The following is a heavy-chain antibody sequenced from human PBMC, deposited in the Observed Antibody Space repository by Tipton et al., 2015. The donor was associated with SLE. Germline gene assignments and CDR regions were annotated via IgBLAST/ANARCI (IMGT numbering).Heavy chain of an antibody. D-gene: IGHD2-2*01. CDR2: ISTNTGNT. V-gene: IGHV1-18*01. CDR3: ARSRAGVPAAIGFDY. J-gene: IGHJ4*02. Sequence: QLVQSGGEVKKPGASVKVSCKASGYTFSNYGITWVRQAPGEGLEYMGWISTNTGNTNYAQKVQGRVTMTTDTSTSTAYMELRSLRSDDSAVYYCARSRAGVPAAIGFDYWGQGTLVTVSS. CDR1: GYTFSNYG.